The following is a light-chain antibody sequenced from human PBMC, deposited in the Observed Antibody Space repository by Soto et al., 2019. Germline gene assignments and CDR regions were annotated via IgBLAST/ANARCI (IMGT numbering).Light chain of an antibody. Sequence: QSALIQPPSASGSPGQSVTISCTGTCSDVGAYDYVSWYQQHPGKAPKLMIYEINKRPSGVPDRFSGSKSGNTASLTVSGLQAEDEADYYCSSFAGSNNFPYVFGTGTKVTVL. CDR2: EIN. V-gene: IGLV2-8*01. CDR3: SSFAGSNNFPYV. CDR1: CSDVGAYDY. J-gene: IGLJ1*01.